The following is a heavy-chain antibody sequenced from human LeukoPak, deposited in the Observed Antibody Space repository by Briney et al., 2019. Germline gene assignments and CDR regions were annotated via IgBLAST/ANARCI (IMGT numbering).Heavy chain of an antibody. V-gene: IGHV1-46*01. CDR1: GYTFTSYY. D-gene: IGHD5-18*01. CDR3: ARDRIQLDRYYYYGMDV. Sequence: ASVKVSCKASGYTFTSYYMHWVRQAPGQGLEWMGIINPSGGSTSYAQKFQGRATMTRDTSTSTVYMELSSLRSEDTAVYYCARDRIQLDRYYYYGMDVWGQGTTVTVSS. CDR2: INPSGGST. J-gene: IGHJ6*02.